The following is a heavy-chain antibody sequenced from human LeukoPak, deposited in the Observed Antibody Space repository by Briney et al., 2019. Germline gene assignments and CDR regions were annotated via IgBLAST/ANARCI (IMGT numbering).Heavy chain of an antibody. CDR1: GDSVRNDFYY. CDR2: LSHAGNT. CDR3: ARHNAPRRVGFDF. Sequence: SETLSLTCSVSGDSVRNDFYYWGWIRQPPGKGLEWVACLSHAGNTWYNPSLESRLSISVDTSKNRFSLKFSSVTAADTALYWCARHNAPRRVGFDFWGQGILVTVSS. D-gene: IGHD2-2*01. V-gene: IGHV4-39*01. J-gene: IGHJ4*02.